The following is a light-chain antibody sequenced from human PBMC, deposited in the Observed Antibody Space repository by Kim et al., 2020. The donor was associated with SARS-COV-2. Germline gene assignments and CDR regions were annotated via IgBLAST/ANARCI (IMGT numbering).Light chain of an antibody. CDR2: QDS. Sequence: SVSPGQTASLTCSEDKLGDKYACWYQQKPGQSPVLVIYQDSKRPSGLPERFSGSNSGNTAPLTISGTQAMDEADYYCQAWDSSTAVFGGGTKVTVL. V-gene: IGLV3-1*01. J-gene: IGLJ2*01. CDR1: KLGDKY. CDR3: QAWDSSTAV.